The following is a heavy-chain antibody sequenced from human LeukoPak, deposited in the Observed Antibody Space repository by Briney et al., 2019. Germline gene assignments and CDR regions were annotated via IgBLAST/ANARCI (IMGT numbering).Heavy chain of an antibody. Sequence: SETLSLTCTVSGGSISSSTYYWGWIRQPPGKGLEWIGSIYYSGSTYYNPSLKSRVTISVDTSKNQFSLKLTSVTAADTAVYYCARGYSSSWYFNWFDPWGQGTLVTVSS. CDR2: IYYSGST. J-gene: IGHJ5*02. V-gene: IGHV4-39*07. CDR1: GGSISSSTYY. D-gene: IGHD6-13*01. CDR3: ARGYSSSWYFNWFDP.